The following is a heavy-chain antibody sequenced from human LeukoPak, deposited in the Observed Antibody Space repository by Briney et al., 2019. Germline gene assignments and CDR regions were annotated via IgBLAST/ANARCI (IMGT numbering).Heavy chain of an antibody. CDR3: ARDFYDGFALDY. D-gene: IGHD2/OR15-2a*01. V-gene: IGHV3-21*03. CDR1: GFAFNTYT. Sequence: PGGSLRLSCAASGFAFNTYTMTWVRQAPGKGLEWVSFIFSSSTYIYYTDSVKGRFTIYRDNARNSLYLQMDNLRAEDTGVYYCARDFYDGFALDYWGQGTLVTVSS. J-gene: IGHJ4*02. CDR2: IFSSSTYI.